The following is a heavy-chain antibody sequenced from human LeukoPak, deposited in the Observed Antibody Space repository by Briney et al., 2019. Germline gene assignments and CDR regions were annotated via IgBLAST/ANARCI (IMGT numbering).Heavy chain of an antibody. CDR1: GFTFSSYA. CDR2: IKTKTDGGTT. J-gene: IGHJ4*02. V-gene: IGHV3-15*01. D-gene: IGHD3-16*01. Sequence: GGSLRLSCAASGFTFSSYAMSWVRQAPGKGLEWVGRIKTKTDGGTTDYAAPVKGRFTISRDDSRNTLYLQMNSLKTADTAVYYCTSTLGYWGQGTLVTVSS. CDR3: TSTLGY.